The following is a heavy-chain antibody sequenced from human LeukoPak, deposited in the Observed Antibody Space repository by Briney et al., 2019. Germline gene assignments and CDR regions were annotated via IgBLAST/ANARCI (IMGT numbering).Heavy chain of an antibody. CDR3: ARDSSGWYYFDY. Sequence: GGSLRLSCAASRFIVSSDYMSWVSQAPGKGLEWVSVIYSGGSTFYADSVKGRFTISRDKSKNTLYLQMNSLGADDTAVYYCARDSSGWYYFDYWGQGSLVTVSS. V-gene: IGHV3-66*02. CDR2: IYSGGST. J-gene: IGHJ4*02. D-gene: IGHD6-19*01. CDR1: RFIVSSDY.